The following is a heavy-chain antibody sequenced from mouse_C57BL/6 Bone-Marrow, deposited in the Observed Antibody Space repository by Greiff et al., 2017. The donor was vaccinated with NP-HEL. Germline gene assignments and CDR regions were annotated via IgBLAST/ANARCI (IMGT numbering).Heavy chain of an antibody. CDR1: GYTFTDYY. V-gene: IGHV1-26*01. D-gene: IGHD2-3*01. CDR3: ARGWLLPWYFDV. Sequence: EVKLQQSGPELVKPGASVKISCKASGYTFTDYYMNWVKQSHGKSLEWIGDINPNNGGTSYNQKFKGKATLTVDKSSSTAYMELRSLTSEDSAVYYCARGWLLPWYFDVWGTGTTVTVSS. CDR2: INPNNGGT. J-gene: IGHJ1*03.